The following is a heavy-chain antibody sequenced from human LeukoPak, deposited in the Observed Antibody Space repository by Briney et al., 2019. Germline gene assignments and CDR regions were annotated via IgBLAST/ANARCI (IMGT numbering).Heavy chain of an antibody. D-gene: IGHD5-12*01. CDR3: ARARGYSNL. CDR1: GFTFDDYA. V-gene: IGHV3-43*02. Sequence: GGSLRLSXAASGFTFDDYAMHWVRQVPGKGLEWVSLISGDGGDTFYADSVRGRFTISRDNNKNSLFLQMNSLRTEDTALYYCARARGYSNLWGQGTLVTVSS. CDR2: ISGDGGDT. J-gene: IGHJ4*02.